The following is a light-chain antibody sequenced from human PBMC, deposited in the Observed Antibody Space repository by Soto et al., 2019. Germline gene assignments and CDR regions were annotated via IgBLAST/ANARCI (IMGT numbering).Light chain of an antibody. J-gene: IGKJ1*01. CDR3: QQSNSWPPIT. CDR2: GAS. Sequence: EVVMTQSPAALSVSPGEIATLSCMASQSVGSNLAWYQQKPGQAPRLLIYGASTRATGIPATFSGSGSGTEFTLTISSLQSEDFAVYYCQQSNSWPPITFGQGTKVDVK. CDR1: QSVGSN. V-gene: IGKV3-15*01.